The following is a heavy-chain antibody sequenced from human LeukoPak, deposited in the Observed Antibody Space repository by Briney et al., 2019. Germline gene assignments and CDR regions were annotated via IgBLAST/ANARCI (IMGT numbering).Heavy chain of an antibody. CDR3: ATDQAATTPAGFDP. CDR1: GYTFTSYG. V-gene: IGHV1-18*01. D-gene: IGHD5-12*01. J-gene: IGHJ5*02. CDR2: ISAYNGNT. Sequence: GASVKVSCKASGYTFTSYGISWVRQAPGQGLEWMGWISAYNGNTNYAQKLQGRVTMTTDTSTSTAYMELRSLRSDDTAVYYCATDQAATTPAGFDPWGQGTLVTVSS.